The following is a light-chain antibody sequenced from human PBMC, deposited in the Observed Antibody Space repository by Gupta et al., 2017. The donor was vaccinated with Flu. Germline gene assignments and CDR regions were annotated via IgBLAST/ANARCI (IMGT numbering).Light chain of an antibody. V-gene: IGKV3-15*01. CDR2: NSY. CDR1: QSIDNN. Sequence: TVPCGASQSIDNNLAWYQQKPARPPRLLINNSYPRPTDIPARFSGGGSGTDFTLTINSLRSEDFAVYYCQHYSNRPPWTFGQGTKVEIK. CDR3: QHYSNRPPWT. J-gene: IGKJ1*01.